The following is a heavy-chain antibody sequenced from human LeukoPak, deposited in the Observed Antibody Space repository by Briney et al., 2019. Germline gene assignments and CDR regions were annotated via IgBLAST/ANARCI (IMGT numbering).Heavy chain of an antibody. CDR1: GGSISSGGFY. CDR3: ARVRMVRGVIGGDFDY. CDR2: IYYSGNT. V-gene: IGHV4-31*03. J-gene: IGHJ4*02. D-gene: IGHD3-10*01. Sequence: SETLSLTCTVSGGSISSGGFYWTWIRQHPGKGLEWIGYIYYSGNTYYNPSLKSRLTISVDRSKNQFSLKLTSVTAADTAVYYCARVRMVRGVIGGDFDYWGQGILVTVSS.